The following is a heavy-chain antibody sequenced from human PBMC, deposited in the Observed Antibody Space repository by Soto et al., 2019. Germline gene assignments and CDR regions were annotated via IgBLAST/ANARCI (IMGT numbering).Heavy chain of an antibody. J-gene: IGHJ4*02. CDR3: ARGLRPSPTYYDYVWGSYRFFSSFDY. Sequence: PGGSLRLSCAASGFTFSSYAMSWVRQAPGKGLEWVSAISGSGGSTYYADSVKGRFTISADKSISTAYLQWSSLKASDTAMYYCARGLRPSPTYYDYVWGSYRFFSSFDYWGQGTLVTVSS. D-gene: IGHD3-16*02. CDR1: GFTFSSYA. CDR2: ISGSGGST. V-gene: IGHV3-23*01.